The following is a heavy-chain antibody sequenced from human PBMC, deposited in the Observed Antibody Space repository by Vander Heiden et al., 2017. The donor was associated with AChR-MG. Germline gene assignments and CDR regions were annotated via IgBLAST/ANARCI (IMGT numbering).Heavy chain of an antibody. CDR2: VSGSGGSK. V-gene: IGHV3-23*01. CDR1: GFTFSSYD. Sequence: EVQLLASGGGLVQPGGSLRLPCAASGFTFSSYDTGWVRQAPGKGLEWVAGVSGSGGSKYYADSVKGRFTISRDNSKNTLYLQMNSLRAEDTAVYYCRNPPGYCSGGSCPRPDYWGQGTLVTVSS. CDR3: RNPPGYCSGGSCPRPDY. J-gene: IGHJ4*02. D-gene: IGHD2-15*01.